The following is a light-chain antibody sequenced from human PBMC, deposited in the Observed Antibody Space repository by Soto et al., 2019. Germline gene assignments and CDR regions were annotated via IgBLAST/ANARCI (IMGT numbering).Light chain of an antibody. J-gene: IGKJ2*01. Sequence: EIQMTQSPSSLFASLGDRVTITCPASQSISSYLNWYQQKPGKAPKLLIYAASSLQSGVPSRFSGSGSGTDFTLTISSLQPEDFATYYCQPSYSTPYTFGQGTKVDIK. CDR2: AAS. CDR3: QPSYSTPYT. V-gene: IGKV1-39*01. CDR1: QSISSY.